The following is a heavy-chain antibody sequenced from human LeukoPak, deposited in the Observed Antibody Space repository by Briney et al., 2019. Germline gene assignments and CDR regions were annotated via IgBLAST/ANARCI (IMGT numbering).Heavy chain of an antibody. D-gene: IGHD3-10*01. Sequence: SETLSLTCSVSGGSISDYYWSWIRQPAGEGLEWIGRIYTSGFTNYNPSLKSRVTMSLDTSKNQFSLRLSSVTAADTAVYYCARDGSWAVNYFDHWGQGTLVTVSS. CDR3: ARDGSWAVNYFDH. V-gene: IGHV4-4*07. CDR1: GGSISDYY. J-gene: IGHJ4*02. CDR2: IYTSGFT.